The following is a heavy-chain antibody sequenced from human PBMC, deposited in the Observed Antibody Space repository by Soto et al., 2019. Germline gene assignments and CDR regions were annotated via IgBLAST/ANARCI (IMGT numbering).Heavy chain of an antibody. CDR2: ISYDGSNK. Sequence: QPGGSLRLSCAASGFTFSSYAMHWVRQAPGKGLEWVAVISYDGSNKYYADSVKGRFTISRDNSKNTLYLQMNSLRAEDTAVYYCARDRQQLVKYYYYGMDVWGQGTTVTVSS. D-gene: IGHD6-13*01. CDR1: GFTFSSYA. J-gene: IGHJ6*02. V-gene: IGHV3-30-3*01. CDR3: ARDRQQLVKYYYYGMDV.